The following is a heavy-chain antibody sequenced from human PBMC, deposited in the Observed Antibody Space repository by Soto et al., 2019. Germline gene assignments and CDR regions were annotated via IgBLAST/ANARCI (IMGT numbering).Heavy chain of an antibody. CDR3: ARGGVDYYDSSGYYFSPYYFDY. Sequence: SETRSVTCAVSGGSISSGGYSWSWIRQPPGKGLEWIGYIYHSGSTYYNPSLKSRVTISVDRSKNQFSLKLSSVTAADTAVYYCARGGVDYYDSSGYYFSPYYFDYWGQGTLVTVSS. CDR1: GGSISSGGYS. V-gene: IGHV4-30-2*01. CDR2: IYHSGST. J-gene: IGHJ4*02. D-gene: IGHD3-22*01.